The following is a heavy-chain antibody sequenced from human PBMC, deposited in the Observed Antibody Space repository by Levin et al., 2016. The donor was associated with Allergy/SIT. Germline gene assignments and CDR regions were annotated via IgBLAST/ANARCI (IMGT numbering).Heavy chain of an antibody. CDR3: ARASSSGWPRNSKALMVFGH. CDR1: GYTFTNYA. J-gene: IGHJ4*02. V-gene: IGHV1-3*01. D-gene: IGHD6-19*01. CDR2: INADNGNI. Sequence: ASVKVSCKASGYTFTNYAIHWVRQAPGQRLEWMGWINADNGNINYSQRFQGRVTITTDTSASTAYMELSSLRSEDTAVYFCARASSSGWPRNSKALMVFGHWGQGTLITVSS.